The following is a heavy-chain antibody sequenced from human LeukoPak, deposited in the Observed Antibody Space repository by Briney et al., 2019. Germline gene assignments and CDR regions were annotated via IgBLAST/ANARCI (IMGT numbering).Heavy chain of an antibody. Sequence: ASVKVSCKASGYTFTSYGISWVRQAPGQGLEWMGWISAYNGNTNYAQKLQGRVTVTTDTSTSTAYMALRSLRSDDTAVYYCAREDSGYSYGYDYWGQGTLVTVSS. J-gene: IGHJ4*02. V-gene: IGHV1-18*01. CDR3: AREDSGYSYGYDY. D-gene: IGHD5-18*01. CDR1: GYTFTSYG. CDR2: ISAYNGNT.